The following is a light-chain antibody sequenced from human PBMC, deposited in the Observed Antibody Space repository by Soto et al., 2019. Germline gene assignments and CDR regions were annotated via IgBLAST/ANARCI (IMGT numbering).Light chain of an antibody. CDR1: SSDVGGYNY. Sequence: QSVLTQPRSVSGSPGQSVTISCTGTSSDVGGYNYVSWYQQHPGKAPKLMIYDVIKRPSGVLDRFFGSKSGNTASLTISGLQAEDEADYYCCSYAGSYTYVFGTGTKVTVL. CDR3: CSYAGSYTYV. CDR2: DVI. J-gene: IGLJ1*01. V-gene: IGLV2-11*01.